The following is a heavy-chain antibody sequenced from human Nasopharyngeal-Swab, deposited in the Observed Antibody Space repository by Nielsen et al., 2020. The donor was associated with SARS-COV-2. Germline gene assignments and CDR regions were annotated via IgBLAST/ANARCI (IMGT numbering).Heavy chain of an antibody. Sequence: ASVKVSCKASGYTFTSYYMHWVRQAPGQGLEWMGIINPSGGSTSYAQKFQGRVTMTRDTSTSTVYMELSSLRSADTAVYYCARDSRNVFGVVILRYYGMDVWGQGTTVTVSS. D-gene: IGHD3-3*01. CDR2: INPSGGST. J-gene: IGHJ6*02. CDR3: ARDSRNVFGVVILRYYGMDV. V-gene: IGHV1-46*01. CDR1: GYTFTSYY.